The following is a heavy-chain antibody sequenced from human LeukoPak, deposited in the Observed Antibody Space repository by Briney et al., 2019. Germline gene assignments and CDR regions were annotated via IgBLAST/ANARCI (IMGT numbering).Heavy chain of an antibody. J-gene: IGHJ4*02. Sequence: ASVKVSCTASGYTFTNYHIAWVRQAPGQGLEWMGWVSTNDGNTVYAQRLQGRVTMTTDTSTSVAYMELRSLTSDDTAVYYCTRAPPGMTMMTDYWGQGTLVTVSS. CDR3: TRAPPGMTMMTDY. CDR1: GYTFTNYH. V-gene: IGHV1-18*01. D-gene: IGHD3-22*01. CDR2: VSTNDGNT.